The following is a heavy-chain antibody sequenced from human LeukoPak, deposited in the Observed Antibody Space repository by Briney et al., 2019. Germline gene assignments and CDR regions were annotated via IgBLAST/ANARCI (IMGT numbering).Heavy chain of an antibody. CDR3: AKEVWFDP. CDR1: GFTFSAYS. V-gene: IGHV3-23*01. CDR2: ISGSGGST. J-gene: IGHJ5*02. Sequence: GGSLRLSCVASGFTFSAYSMNWVRQAAGKGLEWVSAISGSGGSTYYADSVKGRFTISRDNSKNTLYLQMNSLRAEDTAVYYCAKEVWFDPWGQGTLVTVSS.